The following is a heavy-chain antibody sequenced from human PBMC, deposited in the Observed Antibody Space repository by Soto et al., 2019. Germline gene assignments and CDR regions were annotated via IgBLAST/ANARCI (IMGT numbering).Heavy chain of an antibody. J-gene: IGHJ5*02. V-gene: IGHV4-4*02. CDR2: IYHSGST. Sequence: PSETLSLTCAVSGGSISSSNWWSWVRQPPGKGLEWIGEIYHSGSTNYNPSLKSRVTISVDKSKNQFSLKLSSVTAADTAVYYCARDSTYYYGSGRINWFDPWGQGTLVTVSS. CDR1: GGSISSSNW. CDR3: ARDSTYYYGSGRINWFDP. D-gene: IGHD3-10*01.